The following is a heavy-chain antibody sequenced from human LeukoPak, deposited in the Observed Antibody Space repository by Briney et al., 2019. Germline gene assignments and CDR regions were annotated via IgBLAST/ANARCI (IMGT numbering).Heavy chain of an antibody. CDR2: INHSGST. Sequence: SETLSLTCAVYGGSFSGYYWSWIRQPPGKGLEWIGEINHSGSTNYNPSLKSRVTISVDTSKNQFSLKLSSVTAADTAVYYCARGPHRYYDTHWGQGTLVTVSS. CDR3: ARGPHRYYDTH. V-gene: IGHV4-34*01. D-gene: IGHD3-22*01. J-gene: IGHJ4*02. CDR1: GGSFSGYY.